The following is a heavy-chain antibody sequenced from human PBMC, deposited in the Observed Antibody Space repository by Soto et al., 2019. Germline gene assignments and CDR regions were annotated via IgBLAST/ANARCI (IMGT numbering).Heavy chain of an antibody. CDR2: INPSGSST. Sequence: GASVKVSCKASGYTFTNYYMHWVRQAPGQGLEWMGIINPSGSSTSAQRFQGRVTMTIDTSTITVYMELSSLRSEDTAVYYCARGLGPYAFDIWGQGTMVTVSS. CDR1: GYTFTNYY. J-gene: IGHJ3*02. CDR3: ARGLGPYAFDI. V-gene: IGHV1-46*01. D-gene: IGHD5-12*01.